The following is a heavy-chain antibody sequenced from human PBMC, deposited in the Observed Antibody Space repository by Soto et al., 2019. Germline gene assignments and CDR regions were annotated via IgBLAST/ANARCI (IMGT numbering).Heavy chain of an antibody. CDR2: ISFDGDDK. J-gene: IGHJ4*02. V-gene: IGHV3-30*18. D-gene: IGHD2-15*01. CDR1: GFTFSSYS. CDR3: AKPAPDLLVIPNGGFDY. Sequence: QVQLVETGGGVVQPGGSLRLSCATSGFTFSSYSMHWVRQPPGKGLEWVAAISFDGDDKYYGESVKGRFTISRDNYGNSLFLHMNNLRPEDTAVYFCAKPAPDLLVIPNGGFDYWGRGILVTVSS.